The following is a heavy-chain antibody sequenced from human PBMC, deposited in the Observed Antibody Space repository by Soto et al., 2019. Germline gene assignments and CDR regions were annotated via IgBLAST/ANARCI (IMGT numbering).Heavy chain of an antibody. CDR2: IIPIFGTA. CDR1: GGTFSSYA. Sequence: SVKVSCKASGGTFSSYAISWVRQAPGQGLEWMGGIIPIFGTANYARKFQGRVTITADESTSTAYMELSSLRSEDTAVYYCARDLKRYYDSSGYGYYYYGMDVWGQGTTVTVSS. D-gene: IGHD3-22*01. J-gene: IGHJ6*02. CDR3: ARDLKRYYDSSGYGYYYYGMDV. V-gene: IGHV1-69*13.